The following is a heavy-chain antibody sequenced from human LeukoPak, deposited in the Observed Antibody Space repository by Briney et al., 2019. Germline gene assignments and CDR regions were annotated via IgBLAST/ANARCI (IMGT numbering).Heavy chain of an antibody. Sequence: GESLKISXKGSGYSFTNYWIGWVRQMPGKGLEWMGIIYPGDSDTIYSPSFQGQVTISADKSISTAYLQWSSLKASDTAMYYCALNPRGYCSGGRCYIGYWGQGTLVTVSS. CDR3: ALNPRGYCSGGRCYIGY. V-gene: IGHV5-51*01. D-gene: IGHD2-15*01. CDR1: GYSFTNYW. CDR2: IYPGDSDT. J-gene: IGHJ4*02.